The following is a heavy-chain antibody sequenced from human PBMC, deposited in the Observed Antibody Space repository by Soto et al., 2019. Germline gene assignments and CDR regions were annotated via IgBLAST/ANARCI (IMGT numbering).Heavy chain of an antibody. J-gene: IGHJ4*02. D-gene: IGHD1-26*01. CDR2: IKSKTDGGTT. CDR3: TTVANRYSGSFLFDY. CDR1: GFTFSNAW. Sequence: KPVGSLRLSCASSGFTFSNAWMSCVRHSPGKWLEWVGRIKSKTDGGTTDYAAPVKGRFTISRDDSKNTLYLQMNSLKTEDTAVYYCTTVANRYSGSFLFDYWGQGTLVNVSS. V-gene: IGHV3-15*01.